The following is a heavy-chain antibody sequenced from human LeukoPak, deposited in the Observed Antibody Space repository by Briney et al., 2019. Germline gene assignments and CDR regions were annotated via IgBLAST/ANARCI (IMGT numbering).Heavy chain of an antibody. CDR2: IWYHGNDV. CDR3: ARDFWNEPSKYFDY. Sequence: GGSLRLSCSASGFTFGSYGMHWVRQAPGKGLEWVALIWYHGNDVDYADSVKGRFTISRDNSKNTLYLQMNRVRAEDTAVYFCARDFWNEPSKYFDYWGQGTLVTVSS. V-gene: IGHV3-33*01. D-gene: IGHD3-3*01. CDR1: GFTFGSYG. J-gene: IGHJ4*02.